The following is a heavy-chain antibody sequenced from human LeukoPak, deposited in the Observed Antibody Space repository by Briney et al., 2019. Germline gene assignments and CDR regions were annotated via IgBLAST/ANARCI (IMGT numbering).Heavy chain of an antibody. D-gene: IGHD6-13*01. Sequence: PGGSLRLSCAASGFTFSSYAMHWVRQAPGKGLEWVAVISYDGSNKYYADSVKGRFTISRDNSKNTLYLQMNSLRAEDTAVYYCAREQQLYYYYYYMDVWGKGTTVTVSS. CDR3: AREQQLYYYYYYMDV. CDR2: ISYDGSNK. CDR1: GFTFSSYA. V-gene: IGHV3-30-3*01. J-gene: IGHJ6*03.